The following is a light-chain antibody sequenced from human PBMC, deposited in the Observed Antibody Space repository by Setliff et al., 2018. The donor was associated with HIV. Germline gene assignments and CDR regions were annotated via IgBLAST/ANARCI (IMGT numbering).Light chain of an antibody. V-gene: IGLV4-69*01. J-gene: IGLJ1*01. CDR3: QTWGTGIHYV. CDR2: LNSNGSH. CDR1: SGHSSYD. Sequence: QPVLTQSPSASASLGASVKLTCTLSSGHSSYDIAWHQQQPEKGPRFLMSLNSNGSHTKGDGTPDRFSGSSSGAERYLTISSLQSEDEADYYCQTWGTGIHYVFGTGTKVTVL.